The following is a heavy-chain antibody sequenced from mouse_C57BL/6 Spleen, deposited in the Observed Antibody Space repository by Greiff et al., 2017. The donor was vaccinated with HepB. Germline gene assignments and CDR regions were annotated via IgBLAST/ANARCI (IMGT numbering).Heavy chain of an antibody. CDR2: ICSDGST. CDR3: ARQSTMITGGFAY. D-gene: IGHD2-4*01. V-gene: IGHV2-6-1*01. CDR1: GFSLTSYG. J-gene: IGHJ3*01. Sequence: QVQLQQSGPGLVAPSQSLSITCTVSGFSLTSYGVHWVRQPPGKGLEWLVVICSDGSTTYNSALKSRLSISKDNSKSQVFLKMNSLQTDDTAMYYCARQSTMITGGFAYWGQGTLVTVSA.